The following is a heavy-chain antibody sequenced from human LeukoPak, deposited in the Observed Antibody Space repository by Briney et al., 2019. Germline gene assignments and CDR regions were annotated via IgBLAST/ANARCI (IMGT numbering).Heavy chain of an antibody. Sequence: ASVKVSCKASGYTFTGYYMHWVRQAPGQGLEWMGWINPNSGGTNYAQKFQGRVTMTRDTSISTAYMELSRLRSDDTAVYYCARDVLIRLPVGVDSGFETVRYYFDYWGQGTLVTVSS. D-gene: IGHD5-12*01. CDR3: ARDVLIRLPVGVDSGFETVRYYFDY. V-gene: IGHV1-2*02. CDR2: INPNSGGT. J-gene: IGHJ4*02. CDR1: GYTFTGYY.